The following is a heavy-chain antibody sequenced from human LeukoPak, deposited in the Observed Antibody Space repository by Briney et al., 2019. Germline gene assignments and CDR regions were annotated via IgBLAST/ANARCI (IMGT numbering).Heavy chain of an antibody. CDR3: AREYYDSAYVPGGFDP. CDR2: ISSSGSTI. V-gene: IGHV3-48*03. Sequence: GGSLRLSCAASGFTFSSYEMNWVRQAPGKGLEWVSYISSSGSTIYYADSVKGRFTISRDNAKNSLYLQMNSLRAEDTAVYYCAREYYDSAYVPGGFDPWGQGTLVTVSS. CDR1: GFTFSSYE. J-gene: IGHJ5*02. D-gene: IGHD3-16*01.